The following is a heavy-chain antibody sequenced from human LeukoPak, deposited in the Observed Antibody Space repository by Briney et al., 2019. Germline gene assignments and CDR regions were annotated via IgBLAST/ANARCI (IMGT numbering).Heavy chain of an antibody. V-gene: IGHV1-69*13. CDR3: ARSEATVPEYFQH. CDR1: VCTLRSYA. J-gene: IGHJ1*01. CDR2: IIPIFGTA. D-gene: IGHD4-17*01. Sequence: SVPLSHQAPVCTLRSYALSPVRQAPGHALEWMGGIIPIFGTANYAQKFQGRVTITADESTSTAYMELSSLRSEDTAVYYCARSEATVPEYFQHWGQGTLVTVSS.